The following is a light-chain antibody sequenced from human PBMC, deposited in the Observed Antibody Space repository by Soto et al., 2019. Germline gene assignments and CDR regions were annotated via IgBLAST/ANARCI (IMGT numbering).Light chain of an antibody. CDR3: CSYAGSRGVV. V-gene: IGLV2-23*01. Sequence: QSVLTQPASVSGSPGQSITISCTGTSSDVGSYNLVSWYQQHPGKAPKLMIYEGSKRPSGVSNRFSGSKSGNTASLTISGLQAEAEADYYCCSYAGSRGVVFGGGTKVTVL. CDR2: EGS. CDR1: SSDVGSYNL. J-gene: IGLJ2*01.